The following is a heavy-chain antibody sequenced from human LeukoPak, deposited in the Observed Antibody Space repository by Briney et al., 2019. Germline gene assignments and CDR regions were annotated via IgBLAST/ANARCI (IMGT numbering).Heavy chain of an antibody. CDR3: ARYGGQSEFDY. CDR1: GGSISSNY. Sequence: PSETLSLTCTVSGGSISSNYWSWIRQPPGKGLEWIGYVYYSGSTNYNSSLKSRVTISVDTSKNQFSLKLSSVTAADTAVYYCARYGGQSEFDYWGQGTLVTVSS. V-gene: IGHV4-59*08. J-gene: IGHJ4*02. D-gene: IGHD4-23*01. CDR2: VYYSGST.